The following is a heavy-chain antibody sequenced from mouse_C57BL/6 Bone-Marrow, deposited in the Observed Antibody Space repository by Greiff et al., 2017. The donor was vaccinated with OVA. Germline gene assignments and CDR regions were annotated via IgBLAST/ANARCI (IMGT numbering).Heavy chain of an antibody. J-gene: IGHJ2*01. CDR3: ASGDCGNFYFDY. Sequence: QVQLQQSGAELARPGASVKLSCKASGYTFTSYGISWVKQRTGQGLEWIGEIYPRSGNTYYNEKFKGKATLTADKSSSTAYMELRSLTSEDSAVYFCASGDCGNFYFDYWGQGTTLTVSS. CDR2: IYPRSGNT. D-gene: IGHD2-1*01. CDR1: GYTFTSYG. V-gene: IGHV1-81*01.